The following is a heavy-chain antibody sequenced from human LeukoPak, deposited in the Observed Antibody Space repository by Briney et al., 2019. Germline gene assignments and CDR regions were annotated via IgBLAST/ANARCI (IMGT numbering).Heavy chain of an antibody. D-gene: IGHD6-19*01. CDR1: GYSFTSYW. CDR3: AKSTTGLAGTPVGWFVP. CDR2: IYPSDSDT. J-gene: IGHJ5*02. V-gene: IGHV5-51*01. Sequence: GESLKISCKGSGYSFTSYWIGWVRQMPGKGLEWMGIIYPSDSDTRYSPSFQGQVTISADKSISTAYLQWTRLKASDTAMYYCAKSTTGLAGTPVGWFVPWGQGTLVTVSS.